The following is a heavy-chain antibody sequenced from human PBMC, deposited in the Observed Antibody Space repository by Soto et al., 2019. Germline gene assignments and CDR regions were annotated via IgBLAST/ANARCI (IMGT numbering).Heavy chain of an antibody. D-gene: IGHD3-22*01. CDR3: AREGEATFDSGATSWFGY. Sequence: QVQLVQSGAEVKKPGSSVKVSCKASGGTFSSYAISWVRQAPGQGLEWMGGIIPIFGTANYAQKFQGRVTITADESTSTAYMELSSLRSEDTAVYYCAREGEATFDSGATSWFGYWGQGTLVTVSS. J-gene: IGHJ4*02. CDR2: IIPIFGTA. CDR1: GGTFSSYA. V-gene: IGHV1-69*01.